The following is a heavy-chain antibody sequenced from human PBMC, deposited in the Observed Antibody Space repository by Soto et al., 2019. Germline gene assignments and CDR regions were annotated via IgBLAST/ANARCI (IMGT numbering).Heavy chain of an antibody. CDR1: GFTFSSFS. J-gene: IGHJ4*02. D-gene: IGHD3-16*01. CDR3: AKETPIRG. Sequence: PGGSLRLSCAASGFTFSSFSMHWVRQAPGKGLEGVAVISYDGSFKFYADSVKGRFAISRDNSKNTLYLQMNSLRAEDTAVYYCAKETPIRGWCPGTLVTVSS. CDR2: ISYDGSFK. V-gene: IGHV3-30*18.